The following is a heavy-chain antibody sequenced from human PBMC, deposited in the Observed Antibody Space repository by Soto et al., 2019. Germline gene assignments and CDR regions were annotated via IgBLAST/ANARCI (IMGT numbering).Heavy chain of an antibody. D-gene: IGHD4-4*01. CDR1: GFTFSSYA. Sequence: EVQLLESGGGLVQPGGSLRLSCAASGFTFSSYAMSWVRQAPGKGLEWVSAISGSGGSTYYADSVKGRFTISRDNSKNTLYLQMNSLRAEDTAVYYCAKDPDYSNYDARGALDYWGQGTLVTVSS. J-gene: IGHJ4*02. CDR2: ISGSGGST. V-gene: IGHV3-23*01. CDR3: AKDPDYSNYDARGALDY.